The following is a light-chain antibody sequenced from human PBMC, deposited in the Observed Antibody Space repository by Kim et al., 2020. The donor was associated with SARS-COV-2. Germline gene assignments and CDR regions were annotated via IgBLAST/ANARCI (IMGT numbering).Light chain of an antibody. Sequence: HSITISCTEPSRDVYTYKYVSWFQQHPGKAPKRLIFDVSTRPSGVSSRFSGSKSGNTASLTISGLQAEDEADYYCSAYITSNTLDVFGTGTKVTVL. CDR3: SAYITSNTLDV. CDR2: DVS. J-gene: IGLJ1*01. V-gene: IGLV2-14*03. CDR1: SRDVYTYKY.